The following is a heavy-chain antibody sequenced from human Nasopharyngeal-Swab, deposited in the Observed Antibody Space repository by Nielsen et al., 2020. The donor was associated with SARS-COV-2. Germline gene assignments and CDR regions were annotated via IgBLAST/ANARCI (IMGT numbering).Heavy chain of an antibody. CDR3: AKSWYSSSSESDY. CDR2: ISGSGGST. CDR1: GFTFSSYA. J-gene: IGHJ4*02. V-gene: IGHV3-23*01. Sequence: GGSLRLSCAASGFTFSSYAMSWVRQAPGKGLEWVSAISGSGGSTYYADSAKGRFTISRDNSKNTLYLQMNSLRAEDQAVYYCAKSWYSSSSESDYLGQGTLVTVSS. D-gene: IGHD6-6*01.